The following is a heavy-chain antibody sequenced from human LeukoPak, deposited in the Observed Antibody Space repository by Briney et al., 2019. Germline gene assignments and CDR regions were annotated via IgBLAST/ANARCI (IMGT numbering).Heavy chain of an antibody. CDR1: GLTFSSHW. V-gene: IGHV3-74*01. D-gene: IGHD3-3*01. CDR2: INPDGSST. J-gene: IGHJ4*02. CDR3: ARDLYDFWSGRKYYFDY. Sequence: GRSPRLSCAASGLTFSSHWMHWVRQAPGKGLVWVSLINPDGSSTTYADSVKGRLTISRDNAKNTLYLQMNSLRDEDTAVYYCARDLYDFWSGRKYYFDYWGQGTLVAVSS.